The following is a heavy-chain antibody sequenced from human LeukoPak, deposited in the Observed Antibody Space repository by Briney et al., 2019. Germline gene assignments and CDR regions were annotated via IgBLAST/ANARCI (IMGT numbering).Heavy chain of an antibody. J-gene: IGHJ4*02. V-gene: IGHV5-51*01. CDR1: GYSFTSYW. CDR2: IYPGDSDT. D-gene: IGHD3-9*01. CDR3: ARHHGTYYDILTGYPTGGEADY. Sequence: GESLKISCKGSGYSFTSYWIGWVRQMPGKGLEWMGIIYPGDSDTRFSPSFQGQVTISADKSISTAYLQWSSLKASDTAMYYCARHHGTYYDILTGYPTGGEADYWGQGTLVTVSS.